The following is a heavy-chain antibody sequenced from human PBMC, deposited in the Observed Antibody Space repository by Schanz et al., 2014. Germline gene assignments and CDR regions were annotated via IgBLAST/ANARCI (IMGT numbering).Heavy chain of an antibody. CDR1: GFTFSDYY. V-gene: IGHV4-31*02. CDR3: ARARSWPDY. Sequence: GQLVESGGGLVKPGGSLRLSCAASGFTFSDYYMSWIRQHPGKGLEWIGYIYDGGSTYYNPSLKSRVTISVDTSKNQFSLRLSSVTAADTAVYYCARARSWPDYWGQGTLVTVSS. D-gene: IGHD6-13*01. CDR2: IYDGGST. J-gene: IGHJ4*02.